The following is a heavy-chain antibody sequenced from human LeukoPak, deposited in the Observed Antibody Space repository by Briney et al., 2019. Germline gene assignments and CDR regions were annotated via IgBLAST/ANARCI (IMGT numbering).Heavy chain of an antibody. Sequence: SETLSLTCAVYGGSFSGYYWSWIRQPPGKGLEWIGEINHSGSTNYNPSLKSRVTISVDTSKNQFSLKLSSVTAADTAVYYCARGRRKYCSSTSCARGGFDYWGQGILATVSS. J-gene: IGHJ4*02. V-gene: IGHV4-34*01. CDR3: ARGRRKYCSSTSCARGGFDY. CDR1: GGSFSGYY. D-gene: IGHD2-2*01. CDR2: INHSGST.